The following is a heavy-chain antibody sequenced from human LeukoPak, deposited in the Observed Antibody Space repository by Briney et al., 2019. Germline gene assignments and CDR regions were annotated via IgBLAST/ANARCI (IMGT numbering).Heavy chain of an antibody. CDR3: ARGWTNYDSYYYYMGV. J-gene: IGHJ6*03. Sequence: SETLSLTCTVFGGSFTNFFWTWIRQSPGKGLEWIGEINHSGSTDYNASLKGRVTISVDTSKDQFSLKLTSVTAADTAVYYCARGWTNYDSYYYYMGVWGNGTTVTVSS. D-gene: IGHD3-22*01. CDR1: GGSFTNFF. V-gene: IGHV4-34*01. CDR2: INHSGST.